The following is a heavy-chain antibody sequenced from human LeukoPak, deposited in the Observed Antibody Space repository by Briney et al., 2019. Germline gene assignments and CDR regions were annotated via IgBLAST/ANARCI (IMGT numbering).Heavy chain of an antibody. CDR1: GGSISSSSHY. CDR2: IYHSGST. CDR3: ARVGITMIGEYFDY. Sequence: PSETLSLTCTVPGGSISSSSHYWAWIRQSPGTGLEWIGSIYHSGSTYYNPSLKSRVTISVDTSKNQFSLKLSSVTAADTAVYYCARVGITMIGEYFDYWGQGTLVTVSS. D-gene: IGHD3-22*01. J-gene: IGHJ4*02. V-gene: IGHV4-39*07.